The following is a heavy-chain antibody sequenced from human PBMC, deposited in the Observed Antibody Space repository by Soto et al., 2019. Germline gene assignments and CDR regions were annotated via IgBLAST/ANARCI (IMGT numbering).Heavy chain of an antibody. D-gene: IGHD2-2*01. CDR1: GYSFTSFW. V-gene: IGHV5-51*01. CDR3: ARSPAYFDY. J-gene: IGHJ4*02. Sequence: PGESLKISCQASGYSFTSFWIGWVRQMPGKGLEWMGMIYPGDSDTKYSPTFQGQVTISADKSISTAYLQWSSLKASDTAMYYCARSPAYFDYWGQGTPVTVSS. CDR2: IYPGDSDT.